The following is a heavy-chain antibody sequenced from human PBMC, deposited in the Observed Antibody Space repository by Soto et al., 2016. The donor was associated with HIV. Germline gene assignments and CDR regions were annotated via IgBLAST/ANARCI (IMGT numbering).Heavy chain of an antibody. CDR1: GGTFSSYA. J-gene: IGHJ4*02. CDR3: ARDPGAEYDSSGYSFDY. D-gene: IGHD3-22*01. V-gene: IGHV1-69*01. Sequence: QVQLVQSGAEVKKPGSSVKVSCKASGGTFSSYAISWVRQAPGQGLEWMGGIIPIFGTANYAQKFQGRVTITADESTSTAYMELSSLRSEDTAVYYCARDPGAEYDSSGYSFDYWGQGTLVTVSS. CDR2: IIPIFGTA.